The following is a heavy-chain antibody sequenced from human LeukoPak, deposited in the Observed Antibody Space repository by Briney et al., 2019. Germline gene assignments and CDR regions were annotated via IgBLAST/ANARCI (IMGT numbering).Heavy chain of an antibody. J-gene: IGHJ6*03. CDR3: ARAVSGYYYYYMDV. V-gene: IGHV3-7*01. D-gene: IGHD1-14*01. CDR2: IKQDGSEK. CDR1: GFTFSSYW. Sequence: GGSLRLSCAASGFTFSSYWMSWFRQAPGKGPEWVANIKQDGSEKYYVDSVKGRFTISRDNAKNSLYLQMNSLRAEDTAVYYCARAVSGYYYYYMDVWGKGTTVTVSS.